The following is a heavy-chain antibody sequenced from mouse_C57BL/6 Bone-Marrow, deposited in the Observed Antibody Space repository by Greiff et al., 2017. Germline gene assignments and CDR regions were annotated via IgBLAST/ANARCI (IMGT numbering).Heavy chain of an antibody. Sequence: VHLVESGAELARPGASVKLSCKASGYTFTSYGISWVKQRTGQGLEWIGEIYPRSGNTYYNEKFKGKATLTADKSSNTAYMELRSLTSEDSAVYFCAFLYYAMDYWGQGTSVTVSS. J-gene: IGHJ4*01. CDR1: GYTFTSYG. V-gene: IGHV1-81*01. CDR2: IYPRSGNT. CDR3: AFLYYAMDY.